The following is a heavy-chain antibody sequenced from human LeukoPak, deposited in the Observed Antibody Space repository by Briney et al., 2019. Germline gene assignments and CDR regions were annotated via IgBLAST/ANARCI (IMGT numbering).Heavy chain of an antibody. Sequence: PSETLSLTCTVSGGSISSGSYYWSWIRQPAGKGLEWIGRIYTSGSTNYNPSLKSRVTISVDTSKNQFSLKLSSVTAADTAVYYCARASALRGYSYGYQPFDYWGQGTLVTVSS. CDR2: IYTSGST. CDR1: GGSISSGSYY. CDR3: ARASALRGYSYGYQPFDY. V-gene: IGHV4-61*02. J-gene: IGHJ4*02. D-gene: IGHD5-18*01.